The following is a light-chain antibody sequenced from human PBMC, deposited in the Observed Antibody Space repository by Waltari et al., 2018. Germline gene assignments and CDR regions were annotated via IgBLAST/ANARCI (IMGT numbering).Light chain of an antibody. CDR2: DTW. V-gene: IGKV3-15*01. Sequence: EVVLTQSPVTLSVSPGERATLSCRASRNVGTTLAWYQQKPGQGPSLLNYDTWKRATDVPARFSGSGSGTEFTLTISGLQSEDFGVYYCHQYNYWPPAYTFGQGTKLEIK. CDR1: RNVGTT. CDR3: HQYNYWPPAYT. J-gene: IGKJ2*01.